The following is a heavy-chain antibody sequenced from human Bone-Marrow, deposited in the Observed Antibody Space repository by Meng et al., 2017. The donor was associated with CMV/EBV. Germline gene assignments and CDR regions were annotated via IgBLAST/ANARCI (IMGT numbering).Heavy chain of an antibody. CDR2: IYYSGST. Sequence: QLQLQESGPGLVKPSETLSLTGTVSGGSISSSSYYWGWIRQPPGKGLEWIGSIYYSGSTYYNPSLKSRVTISVDTSKNQFSLKLSSVTAADTAVYYCARDSYSSGSPDFDHWGQGTLVTVDS. D-gene: IGHD6-19*01. CDR1: GGSISSSSYY. CDR3: ARDSYSSGSPDFDH. J-gene: IGHJ4*02. V-gene: IGHV4-39*07.